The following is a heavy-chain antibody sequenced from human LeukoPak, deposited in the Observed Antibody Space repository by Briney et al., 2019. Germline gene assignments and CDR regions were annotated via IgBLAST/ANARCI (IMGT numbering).Heavy chain of an antibody. J-gene: IGHJ4*02. V-gene: IGHV3-53*01. CDR1: VFTVSSNY. Sequence: GGSLRLSCAASVFTVSSNYMSWVRQAPGKGLECVSVIYSGGITYYADSVKGRFTISRDNSKNTLYLQMNSLRAEDTAVYYCAGLPMITFGGVNWGQGTLVTVSS. CDR3: AGLPMITFGGVN. CDR2: IYSGGIT. D-gene: IGHD3-16*01.